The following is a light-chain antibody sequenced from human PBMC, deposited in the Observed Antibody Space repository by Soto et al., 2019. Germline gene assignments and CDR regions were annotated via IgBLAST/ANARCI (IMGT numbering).Light chain of an antibody. J-gene: IGKJ1*01. Sequence: DIQMTQSPSSLSASVGDRVTISCRASQSISTYLNWYQQNPGKAPRLLIYAASSVQTGVPPRFSGSGSGTDFTLTSSSLRPEDIATYFCQQSNSAPPWTFGQGTKVEIK. CDR1: QSISTY. CDR3: QQSNSAPPWT. V-gene: IGKV1-39*01. CDR2: AAS.